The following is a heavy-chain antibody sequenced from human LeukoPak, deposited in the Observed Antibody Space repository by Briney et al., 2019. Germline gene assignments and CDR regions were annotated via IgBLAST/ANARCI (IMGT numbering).Heavy chain of an antibody. CDR2: INWNGGST. Sequence: GGSLRLSCAVSGFTFDDYGMSWVRQAPGKGLEWVSGINWNGGSTGYVDSVKGRFTISRDNAKNSLHLQMNSLRAEDTALYYCARYRSSGWYFDYWGQGTLVTVSS. CDR1: GFTFDDYG. V-gene: IGHV3-20*04. J-gene: IGHJ4*02. D-gene: IGHD6-19*01. CDR3: ARYRSSGWYFDY.